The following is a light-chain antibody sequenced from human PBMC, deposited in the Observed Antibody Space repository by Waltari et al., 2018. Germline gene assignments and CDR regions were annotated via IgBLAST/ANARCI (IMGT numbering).Light chain of an antibody. J-gene: IGLJ1*01. CDR2: EVS. CDR1: SSDVGGYNY. Sequence: QSALTQPPSASGSPGQSVTMSCTGTSSDVGGYNYVSWYQQHHGTVPKLIIYEVSERPSGVPHRFSGSKSGNTASLTVSGLQAEDEADYYCSSYAGSNSHVFGTGTRVTVL. CDR3: SSYAGSNSHV. V-gene: IGLV2-8*01.